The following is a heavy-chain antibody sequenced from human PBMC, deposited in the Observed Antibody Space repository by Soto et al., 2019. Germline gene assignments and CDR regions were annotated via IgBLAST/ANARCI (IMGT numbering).Heavy chain of an antibody. Sequence: QVQLVESGGGVVQPGRSLRLSCAASGFTFSSYGMHWVRQAPGKGLEWVAVISYDGSNKYYADSVKGRFTISRDNSKNTLYLQMNSLRAEDTAVYYCAKDRVTIFGVVIAYGMDVWGQGTTFTVSS. V-gene: IGHV3-30*18. CDR3: AKDRVTIFGVVIAYGMDV. CDR2: ISYDGSNK. D-gene: IGHD3-3*01. CDR1: GFTFSSYG. J-gene: IGHJ6*02.